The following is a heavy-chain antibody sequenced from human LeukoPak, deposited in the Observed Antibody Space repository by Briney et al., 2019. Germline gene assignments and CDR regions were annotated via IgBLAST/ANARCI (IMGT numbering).Heavy chain of an antibody. Sequence: PGGSLRLSCAASGFTFSDYYMSWIRQAPGKGLKWVSYISSSGSTIYYADSVKGQFTISRDNAKNSLYMQMNSLRAEDTAVYYCARELAVTGPFDYWGQGTLVTVSS. CDR1: GFTFSDYY. J-gene: IGHJ4*02. V-gene: IGHV3-11*04. CDR3: ARELAVTGPFDY. D-gene: IGHD6-19*01. CDR2: ISSSGSTI.